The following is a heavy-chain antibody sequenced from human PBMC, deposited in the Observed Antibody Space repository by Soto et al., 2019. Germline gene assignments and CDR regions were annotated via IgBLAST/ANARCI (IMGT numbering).Heavy chain of an antibody. CDR2: IYYSGST. CDR3: ARVTRVDYLYQHGSGNVLTDDY. J-gene: IGHJ4*02. V-gene: IGHV4-31*03. D-gene: IGHD3-16*01. Sequence: SETLSLTCTVSGGSISSGGYYWSWIRQHPGKGLEWIGYIYYSGSTYYNPSLKSRVTISVDTSKNQFSLKLSSVTAADTAVYYCARVTRVDYLYQHGSGNVLTDDYWGQGTLVTVSS. CDR1: GGSISSGGYY.